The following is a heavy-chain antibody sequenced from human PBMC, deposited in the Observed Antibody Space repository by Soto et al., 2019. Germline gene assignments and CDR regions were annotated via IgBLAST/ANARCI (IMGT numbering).Heavy chain of an antibody. CDR1: GGSISSYY. Sequence: PSETLSLTCTVSGGSISSYYWSWIRQPPGKGLEWIGYIYYSGSTNYNPSLKSRVTISVDTSKNQFSLKLSSVTAADTAVYYCARANPTKNYDFWSGSRIPYYYYGMDVWGQGTTVTVSS. D-gene: IGHD3-3*01. J-gene: IGHJ6*02. V-gene: IGHV4-59*01. CDR3: ARANPTKNYDFWSGSRIPYYYYGMDV. CDR2: IYYSGST.